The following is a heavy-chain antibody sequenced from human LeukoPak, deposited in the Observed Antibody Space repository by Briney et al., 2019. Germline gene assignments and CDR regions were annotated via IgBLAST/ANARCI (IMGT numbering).Heavy chain of an antibody. CDR2: IIPIFGTA. Sequence: SVKVSCKASGGTFSSYAISWVRQAPGQGLEWMGGIIPIFGTANYAQKFQGRVTITTDESTSTAYVELSSLRSEDTAVYYCARGPLPYYYDSSGYTPYYFDYWGQGTLVTVSS. D-gene: IGHD3-22*01. CDR3: ARGPLPYYYDSSGYTPYYFDY. J-gene: IGHJ4*02. V-gene: IGHV1-69*05. CDR1: GGTFSSYA.